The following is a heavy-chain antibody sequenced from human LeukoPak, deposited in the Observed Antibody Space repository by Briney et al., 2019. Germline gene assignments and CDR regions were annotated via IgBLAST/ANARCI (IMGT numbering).Heavy chain of an antibody. V-gene: IGHV3-7*01. J-gene: IGHJ4*02. CDR1: GGSFSGYY. CDR3: ARVLDSSGYPDYFDY. CDR2: IKQDGSEK. Sequence: PSETLSLTCAVYGGSFSGYYWSWVRQAPGKGLEWVANIKQDGSEKYYVDSVKGRFTISRDNAKNSLYLQMNSLRAEDTAVYYCARVLDSSGYPDYFDYWGQGTLVTVSS. D-gene: IGHD3-22*01.